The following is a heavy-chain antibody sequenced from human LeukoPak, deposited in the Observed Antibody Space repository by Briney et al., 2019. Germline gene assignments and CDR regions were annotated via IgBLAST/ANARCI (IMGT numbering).Heavy chain of an antibody. CDR3: ARDSRGWDDNFDY. Sequence: ASVKVSCKASGYTFTGYYMHWVRQAPGQGLEWMGWINPNSGGTNYAQKFQGRVTMTRDTSISTAYMKLSRLRSDDTAVYYCARDSRGWDDNFDYWGQGTLVTVSS. J-gene: IGHJ4*02. CDR1: GYTFTGYY. V-gene: IGHV1-2*02. CDR2: INPNSGGT. D-gene: IGHD6-19*01.